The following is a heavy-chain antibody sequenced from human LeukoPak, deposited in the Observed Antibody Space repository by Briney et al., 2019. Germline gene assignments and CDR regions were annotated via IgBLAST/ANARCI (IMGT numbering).Heavy chain of an antibody. V-gene: IGHV1-46*01. J-gene: IGHJ4*02. Sequence: ASVKVSCKASGYTFTGYYMHWVRQAPGQGLEWMGIINPSGGSAIYAQNFQGRVTMTRDTSTSTAYMELSSLRSEDTAVYYCARDLASSGYYWDWGQGTLVTVSS. CDR2: INPSGGSA. D-gene: IGHD3-22*01. CDR3: ARDLASSGYYWD. CDR1: GYTFTGYY.